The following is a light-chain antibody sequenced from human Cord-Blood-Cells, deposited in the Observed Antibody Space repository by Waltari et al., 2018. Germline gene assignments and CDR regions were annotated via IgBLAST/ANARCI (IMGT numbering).Light chain of an antibody. CDR2: GKN. CDR3: NSRDSSGNHVV. V-gene: IGLV3-19*01. Sequence: SSALTQDPAVSVALGQPVRITCQGDSLRSYYASWYQQKPGQAPVLVIYGKNNRPSGIQDRFSGSSSGNTASLTITGAQAEDEADYYCNSRDSSGNHVVFGGGTKLTVL. J-gene: IGLJ2*01. CDR1: SLRSYY.